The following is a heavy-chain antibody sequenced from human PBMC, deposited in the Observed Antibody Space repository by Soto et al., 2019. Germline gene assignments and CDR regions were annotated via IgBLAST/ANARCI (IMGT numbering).Heavy chain of an antibody. J-gene: IGHJ6*02. Sequence: SVKVSCKASGGTFSSYAISWVRQAPGQGLEWMGGIIPIFGTANYAQKFQGRVTITADKSTSTAYMELSSLRSEDTAVYYCARDLPPSIAARTYHYYYYGMDVWGQGTTVTVSS. CDR2: IIPIFGTA. V-gene: IGHV1-69*06. D-gene: IGHD6-6*01. CDR3: ARDLPPSIAARTYHYYYYGMDV. CDR1: GGTFSSYA.